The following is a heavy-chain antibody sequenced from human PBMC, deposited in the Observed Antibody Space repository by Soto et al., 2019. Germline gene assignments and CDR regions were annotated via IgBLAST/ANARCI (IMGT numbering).Heavy chain of an antibody. CDR3: ARVGCSGGSCYSYFQH. D-gene: IGHD2-15*01. CDR1: GFTFSSYA. CDR2: ISSNGGST. Sequence: GGSLRLSCAASGFTFSSYAMHWVRQAPGKGLEYVSAISSNGGSTYYANSVKGRFTISRDNSKNTLYLQMGSLRAEDMAVYYCARVGCSGGSCYSYFQHWGQGTLVTVSS. V-gene: IGHV3-64*01. J-gene: IGHJ1*01.